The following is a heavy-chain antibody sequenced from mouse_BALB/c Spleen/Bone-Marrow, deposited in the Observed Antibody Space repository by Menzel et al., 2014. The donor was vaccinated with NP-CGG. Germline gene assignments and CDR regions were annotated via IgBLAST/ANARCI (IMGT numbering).Heavy chain of an antibody. D-gene: IGHD2-4*01. V-gene: IGHV5-9-2*01. CDR3: ARHAYYDQTEVSFIY. Sequence: DVQLVESGGGLVKSGGSLKLSCAASGFTFSNYGMSWVRQTPEKRLEWVATISGGGSYTFYLDSVKGRFTISRDNAKNNLYVQLSSLRSEDTAVYYCARHAYYDQTEVSFIYWGQGTLVTVSA. CDR2: ISGGGSYT. J-gene: IGHJ3*01. CDR1: GFTFSNYG.